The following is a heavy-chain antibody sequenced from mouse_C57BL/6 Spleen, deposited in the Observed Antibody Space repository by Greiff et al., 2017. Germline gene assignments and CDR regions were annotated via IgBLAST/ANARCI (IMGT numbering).Heavy chain of an antibody. CDR3: ARSSYYYGSYFDY. CDR1: GYTFTSYW. J-gene: IGHJ2*01. CDR2: INPNSGST. V-gene: IGHV1-64*01. D-gene: IGHD1-1*01. Sequence: QVQLQQPGAELVKPGASVKLSCKASGYTFTSYWMHWVKQRPGQGLEWIGMINPNSGSTNYNEKFKSKATLTVDKSSSTAYMQLSSLTSEDSAVYYCARSSYYYGSYFDYWGQGTTLTVSS.